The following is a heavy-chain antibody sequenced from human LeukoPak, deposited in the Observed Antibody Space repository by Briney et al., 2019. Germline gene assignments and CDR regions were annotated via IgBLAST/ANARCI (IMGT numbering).Heavy chain of an antibody. V-gene: IGHV4-4*07. CDR3: ARHYYDSSGYYWGFDP. Sequence: SETLSLTCTVSGGSISSYYWSWIRQPAGKGLEWIGRIYTSRSTNYNPSLKSRVTMSVDTSKNQFSLKLSSVTAADTAVYYCARHYYDSSGYYWGFDPWGQGTLVTVSS. CDR1: GGSISSYY. CDR2: IYTSRST. D-gene: IGHD3-22*01. J-gene: IGHJ5*02.